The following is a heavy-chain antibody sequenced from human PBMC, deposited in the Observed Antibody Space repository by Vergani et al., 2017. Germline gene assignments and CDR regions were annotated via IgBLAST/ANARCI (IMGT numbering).Heavy chain of an antibody. CDR2: ISSSSSYI. J-gene: IGHJ6*02. D-gene: IGHD2-15*01. CDR1: GFTFSSYS. Sequence: EVQLVESGGGLVKPGGSLRLSCAASGFTFSSYSMNWVRQAPGKGLEWVSSISSSSSYIYYADSVKGRFTISRDNAKNSLYLQMNSLRAEDTAVYYCVRDHDCSGGSCYRTYYYYGMDVWGQGTTVTVSS. V-gene: IGHV3-21*01. CDR3: VRDHDCSGGSCYRTYYYYGMDV.